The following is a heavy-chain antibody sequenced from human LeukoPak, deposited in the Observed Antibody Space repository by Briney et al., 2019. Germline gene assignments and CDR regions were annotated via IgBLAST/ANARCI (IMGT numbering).Heavy chain of an antibody. V-gene: IGHV3-21*01. CDR3: ARDADTSGSYWYFDL. CDR1: GFTFSSYS. D-gene: IGHD3-22*01. Sequence: GGSLRLSCAASGFTFSSYSMNWVRQAPGKGLEWVSSISSSSSYIYYADSVKGRFTISRDTSRNTLYLQMHSLRAEDTAVYYCARDADTSGSYWYFDLWGRGTQVAVSS. J-gene: IGHJ2*01. CDR2: ISSSSSYI.